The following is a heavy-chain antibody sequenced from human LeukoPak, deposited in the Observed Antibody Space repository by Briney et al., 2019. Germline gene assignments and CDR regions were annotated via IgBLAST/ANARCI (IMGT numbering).Heavy chain of an antibody. Sequence: GGSLRLSCAASGFTFSSYSTNWVRQAPGKGLEWVSSISSSSSYIYYADSVKGRFTISRDNAKNPLYLQMNSLRAEDTAVYYCASTIAARPSWFDPWGQGTLVTVSS. D-gene: IGHD6-6*01. CDR1: GFTFSSYS. CDR3: ASTIAARPSWFDP. V-gene: IGHV3-21*01. J-gene: IGHJ5*02. CDR2: ISSSSSYI.